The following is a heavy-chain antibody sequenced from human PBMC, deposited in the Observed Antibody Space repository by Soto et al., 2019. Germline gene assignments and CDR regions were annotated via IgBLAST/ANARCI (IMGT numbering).Heavy chain of an antibody. V-gene: IGHV3-30*18. CDR1: GFTFSDYA. CDR2: VSHDGRNT. D-gene: IGHD6-19*01. Sequence: VQLVESGGGVVQPGRSLRLSCAASGFTFSDYAMHWVRQAPGKGLEWVAVVSHDGRNTHYADSVKGRFTISRDSSKKTVSLEMTSLRTEDTGFYYCGKGGRQWLVTSDFNYWGQGALVTVSS. CDR3: GKGGRQWLVTSDFNY. J-gene: IGHJ4*02.